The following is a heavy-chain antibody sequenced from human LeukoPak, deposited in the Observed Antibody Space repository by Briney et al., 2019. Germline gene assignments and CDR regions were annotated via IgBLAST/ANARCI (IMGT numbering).Heavy chain of an antibody. CDR1: GFTFSSYG. D-gene: IGHD5-12*01. CDR2: IWYDGKSN. J-gene: IGHJ6*03. CDR3: ARGANGYVFYYYMDV. Sequence: GGSLRLSCVTSGFTFSSYGMHWVRQVPGKGLEWVAVIWYDGKSNYYVDSVKGRFTISRDNSKNTLYLQMNSLRAEDTAVYYCARGANGYVFYYYMDVWGKGTTVTISS. V-gene: IGHV3-33*01.